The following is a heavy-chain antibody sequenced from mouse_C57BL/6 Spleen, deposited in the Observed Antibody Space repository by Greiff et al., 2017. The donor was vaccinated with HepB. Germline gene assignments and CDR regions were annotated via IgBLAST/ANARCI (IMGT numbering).Heavy chain of an antibody. V-gene: IGHV1-55*01. CDR1: GYTFTSYW. Sequence: QVQLQQPGAELVKPGASVKMSCKASGYTFTSYWITWVKQRPGQGLEWIGDIYPGSGSTNYNEKFKSKATLTVDTSSSTAYMQLSSLTSEDSAVYYCARSDYSLYYFDYWGQGTTLTVSS. D-gene: IGHD2-12*01. CDR3: ARSDYSLYYFDY. CDR2: IYPGSGST. J-gene: IGHJ2*01.